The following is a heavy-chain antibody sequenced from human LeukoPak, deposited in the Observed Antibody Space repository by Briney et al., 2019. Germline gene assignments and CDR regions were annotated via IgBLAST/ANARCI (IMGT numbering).Heavy chain of an antibody. CDR3: ASWPLVDMTTSGLDY. D-gene: IGHD5-24*01. V-gene: IGHV4-39*01. Sequence: SETLSLTCTVSGGSISSSSHYRGWIRQPPGRGLEWIGTIYYSGSAYYNPSLNSRVTISVDTSKNQFSLKLSSVTAADTAVYYCASWPLVDMTTSGLDYWGQGTLVTVSS. CDR1: GGSISSSSHY. CDR2: IYYSGSA. J-gene: IGHJ4*02.